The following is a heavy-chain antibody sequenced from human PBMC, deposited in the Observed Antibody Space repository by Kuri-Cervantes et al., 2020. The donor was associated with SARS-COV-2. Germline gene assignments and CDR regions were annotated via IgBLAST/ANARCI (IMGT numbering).Heavy chain of an antibody. CDR2: IYYSGST. J-gene: IGHJ6*03. CDR3: AREGPIYYYYYYMDV. V-gene: IGHV4-59*12. CDR1: GGSISSYY. Sequence: SETLSLTCTVSGGSISSYYWSWIRQPPGKGLEWIGYIYYSGSTNYNPSLKSRVTMSVDTSKNQFSLKLSSVTAADTAVYYCAREGPIYYYYYYMDVWGKGNMVNVSS.